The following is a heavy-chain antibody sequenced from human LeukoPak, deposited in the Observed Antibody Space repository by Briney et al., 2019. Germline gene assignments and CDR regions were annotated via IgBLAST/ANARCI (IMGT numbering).Heavy chain of an antibody. CDR1: GGSIRRCCFY. D-gene: IGHD6-13*01. CDR2: IYYSGST. Sequence: SETLSLTCPGSGGSIRRCCFYWGWVRPPPGEGPGWVGGIYYSGSTYYNPSLKSRVTISVDTSKNQFSLKLSSVTAADTAVYYCARDVVCSSSCWFDPWGQGTLVTVSS. CDR3: ARDVVCSSSCWFDP. J-gene: IGHJ5*02. V-gene: IGHV4-39*07.